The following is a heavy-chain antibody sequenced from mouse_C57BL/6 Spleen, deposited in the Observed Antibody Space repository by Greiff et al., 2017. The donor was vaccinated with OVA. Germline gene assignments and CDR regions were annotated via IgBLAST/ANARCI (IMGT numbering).Heavy chain of an antibody. CDR2: IHPNSGST. CDR1: GYTFTSYW. CDR3: ATPYGYDDWFAY. V-gene: IGHV1-64*01. Sequence: VQLQQPGAELVKPGASVKLSCKASGYTFTSYWMHWVKQRPGQGLEWIGMIHPNSGSTNYNEKFKSKATLTVDKSSSTAYMQLSSLTSEDSAVYYCATPYGYDDWFAYWGQGTLVTVSA. D-gene: IGHD2-2*01. J-gene: IGHJ3*01.